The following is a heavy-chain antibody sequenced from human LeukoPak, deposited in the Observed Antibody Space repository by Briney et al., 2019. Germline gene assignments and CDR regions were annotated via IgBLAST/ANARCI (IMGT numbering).Heavy chain of an antibody. CDR3: ARDRYYGSGSYIGNWFDP. J-gene: IGHJ5*02. Sequence: ASVKVSCKASGYTFTSYGISWVRQAPGQGLEWKGWISAYNGNTNYAQKFQGRVTITADKSTSTAYMELSSLRSEDTAVYYCARDRYYGSGSYIGNWFDPWGQGTLVTVSS. CDR1: GYTFTSYG. V-gene: IGHV1-18*01. CDR2: ISAYNGNT. D-gene: IGHD3-10*01.